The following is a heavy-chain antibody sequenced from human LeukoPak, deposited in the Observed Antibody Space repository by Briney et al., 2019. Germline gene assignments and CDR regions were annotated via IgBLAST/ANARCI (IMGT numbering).Heavy chain of an antibody. J-gene: IGHJ4*02. V-gene: IGHV4-4*02. CDR3: ARGLVDTGRSRFDY. CDR2: IHQSGST. D-gene: IGHD5-12*01. CDR1: GFTFGTYAM. Sequence: GSLRLSCAASGFTFGTYAMSWVRQPPGKGLEWIGEIHQSGSTNYKPSLKSRVTISVDKTKNQFSLKMTSVTAADTAVYYCARGLVDTGRSRFDYWGQGTLVTVSS.